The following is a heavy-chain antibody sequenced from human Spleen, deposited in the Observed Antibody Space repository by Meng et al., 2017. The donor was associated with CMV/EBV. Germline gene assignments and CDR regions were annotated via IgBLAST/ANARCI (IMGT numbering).Heavy chain of an antibody. CDR3: ARDLYSSSWYLSFAVDH. J-gene: IGHJ4*02. D-gene: IGHD6-13*01. Sequence: SISSGGHYWSWIRQHPGKGLEWIEYIYYSGSTYYNPSLKSRVTISVDTSKNQFSLKLSSVTAADTAVYYCARDLYSSSWYLSFAVDHWGQGTLVTVSS. V-gene: IGHV4-31*02. CDR1: SISSGGHY. CDR2: IYYSGST.